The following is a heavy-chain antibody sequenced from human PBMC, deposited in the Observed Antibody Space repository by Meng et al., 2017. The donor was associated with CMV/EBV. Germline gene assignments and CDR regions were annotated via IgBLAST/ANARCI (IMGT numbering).Heavy chain of an antibody. CDR1: GYTFTGYY. D-gene: IGHD1-26*01. V-gene: IGHV1-2*02. CDR2: INPNSGGT. CDR3: ARDQGVGATRTWLAGQDY. Sequence: ASVKVSCKASGYTFTGYYMHWVRQAPGQGLEWMGWINPNSGGTNYAQKFQGRVTMTRDTSISTAYMELSRLRSDDTAVYYCARDQGVGATRTWLAGQDYWGQGTLVSLL. J-gene: IGHJ4*02.